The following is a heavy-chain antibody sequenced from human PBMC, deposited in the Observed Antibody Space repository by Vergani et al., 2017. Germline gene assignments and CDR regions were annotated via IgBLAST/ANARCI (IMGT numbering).Heavy chain of an antibody. D-gene: IGHD6-13*01. Sequence: QLQLQESGPGLVKPSETLSLTCTVSGGSISSSSYYWGWIRQPPGKGLEWIGSIYYSGSTYYNPSLKSRVTISVDTSKNQFSLKLSSVTAADTAVYYCARAGYSSSWYLYYYYGMDVWGQGTTVTVSS. V-gene: IGHV4-39*01. CDR2: IYYSGST. CDR3: ARAGYSSSWYLYYYYGMDV. CDR1: GGSISSSSYY. J-gene: IGHJ6*02.